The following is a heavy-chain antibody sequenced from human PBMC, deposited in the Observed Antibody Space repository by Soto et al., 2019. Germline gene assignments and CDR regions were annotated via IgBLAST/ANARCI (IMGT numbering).Heavy chain of an antibody. Sequence: PSETLSLTCTVSGGSISSSSYYWGWIRQPPGKGLEWIGSIYYSGSTYYNPSLKSRVTISVDTSKNQFSLKLSSVTAADTAVYYCARHVKNYYDSSGFDYWGQGNLVTVSS. D-gene: IGHD3-22*01. V-gene: IGHV4-39*01. CDR1: GGSISSSSYY. CDR3: ARHVKNYYDSSGFDY. J-gene: IGHJ4*02. CDR2: IYYSGST.